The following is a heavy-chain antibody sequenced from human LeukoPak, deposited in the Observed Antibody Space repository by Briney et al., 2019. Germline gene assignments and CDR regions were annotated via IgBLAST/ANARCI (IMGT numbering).Heavy chain of an antibody. Sequence: PETLSLTCTVSGGSISSYYWSWIRQPPGKGLEWIGYIYYSGSTNYNPSLRSRVTISVDTSKNQFSLKLSSVTAADTAVYYCARGFGMGRLDPWGQGTLVTVSS. CDR2: IYYSGST. CDR1: GGSISSYY. J-gene: IGHJ5*02. D-gene: IGHD3-10*01. V-gene: IGHV4-59*01. CDR3: ARGFGMGRLDP.